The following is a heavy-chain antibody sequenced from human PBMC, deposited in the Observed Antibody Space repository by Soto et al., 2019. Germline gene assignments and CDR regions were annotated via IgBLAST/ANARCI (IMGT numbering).Heavy chain of an antibody. V-gene: IGHV2-5*01. J-gene: IGHJ4*02. CDR2: IYWNDDE. Sequence: VSGPTLVNPTQTLTLTCTFSGFSLSSSEVGVGWIRHPPGKAPQWLALIYWNDDERYSPSLKSRLTITKDTSKNQVVLTMANMDPVDTATYFCANSGYDPNGYYYGFFEYWGQGIPVTVSS. D-gene: IGHD3-22*01. CDR3: ANSGYDPNGYYYGFFEY. CDR1: GFSLSSSEVG.